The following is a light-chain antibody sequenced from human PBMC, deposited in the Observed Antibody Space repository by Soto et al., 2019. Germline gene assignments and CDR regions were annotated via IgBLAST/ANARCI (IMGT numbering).Light chain of an antibody. CDR1: SSDVGVYNY. CDR3: SSYPGGNSAV. J-gene: IGLJ1*01. CDR2: EVT. V-gene: IGLV2-8*01. Sequence: QSVLTQPPSASGSPGQSVTISCTGASSDVGVYNYVSWYQQHPGKAPKLLIYEVTKRPSGVPDRFSGSKSGNTASLPGSGLEAEDEADYYCSSYPGGNSAVFGTGTKVTAL.